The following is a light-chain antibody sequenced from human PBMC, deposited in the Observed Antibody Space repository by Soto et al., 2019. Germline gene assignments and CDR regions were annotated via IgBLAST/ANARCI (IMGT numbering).Light chain of an antibody. Sequence: ENVFTQSPGTLSLSPGERATLSCRASQRVSSNYVAWYQQKPGQAPRLLVYGASGRATGIPDRFSGSGSGTDFTLTISRLEPEDFAVFFCQQYGTSEIIFGQGTRLEIK. V-gene: IGKV3-20*01. CDR2: GAS. CDR1: QRVSSNY. CDR3: QQYGTSEII. J-gene: IGKJ5*01.